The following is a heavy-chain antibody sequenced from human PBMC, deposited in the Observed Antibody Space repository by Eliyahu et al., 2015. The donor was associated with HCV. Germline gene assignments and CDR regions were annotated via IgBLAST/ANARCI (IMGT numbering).Heavy chain of an antibody. Sequence: QVQLQESGPGLVKPSETLSLTCTVSGGPISSYYWSWIRPPPGKGLEWIGYIYYSGSTNYNPSLKSRVTISVDTSKNQFSLKLSSVTAADTAVYYCARGYYDFWSGYSCWFDPWGQGTLVTVSS. V-gene: IGHV4-59*01. D-gene: IGHD3-3*01. CDR2: IYYSGST. J-gene: IGHJ5*02. CDR3: ARGYYDFWSGYSCWFDP. CDR1: GGPISSYY.